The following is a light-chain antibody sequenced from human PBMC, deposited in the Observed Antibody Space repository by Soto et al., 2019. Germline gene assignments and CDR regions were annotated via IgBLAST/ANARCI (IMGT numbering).Light chain of an antibody. CDR2: TNS. Sequence: SALTQPPSASGTPGQRVTISCSGSTSNIGSNSVNWYQHLPGAAPKLLIYTNSRRPSGVPDRFSGSKSGTSASLAISDPRSEDEGDYYCAVWDDSLTVYVFGTGTKVTVL. V-gene: IGLV1-44*01. CDR3: AVWDDSLTVYV. CDR1: TSNIGSNS. J-gene: IGLJ1*01.